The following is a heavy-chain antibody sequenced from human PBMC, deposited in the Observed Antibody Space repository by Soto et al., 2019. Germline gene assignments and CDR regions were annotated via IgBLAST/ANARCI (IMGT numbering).Heavy chain of an antibody. CDR3: AKDGPYDTTLGAFDI. V-gene: IGHV3-30-3*01. CDR2: IKTKAE. Sequence: GGSLRLSCAASGFTFSVAAIHWVRQASGKGLEWVGRIKTKAESYADSVTGRFTISRDNSKNTLYLQMNSLRAEDTAVYYCAKDGPYDTTLGAFDIWGQGTMVTVSS. D-gene: IGHD3-22*01. J-gene: IGHJ3*02. CDR1: GFTFSVAA.